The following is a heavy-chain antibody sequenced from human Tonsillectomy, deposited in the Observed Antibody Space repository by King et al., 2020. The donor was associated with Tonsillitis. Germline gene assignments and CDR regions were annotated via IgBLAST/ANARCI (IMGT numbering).Heavy chain of an antibody. D-gene: IGHD3-22*01. Sequence: QLVQSGAQVKKPGASVKVSCKTSGYTFTSHYLHWVRQAPGQGLEWMGVINPNGGTTTYSQKFQDRVTMTRDTSTRTFYMELSSLKSEDTAVYYCGRDPSNNDRVWWLDPWGQGTLVTVSS. V-gene: IGHV1-46*01. CDR3: GRDPSNNDRVWWLDP. CDR2: INPNGGTT. J-gene: IGHJ5*02. CDR1: GYTFTSHY.